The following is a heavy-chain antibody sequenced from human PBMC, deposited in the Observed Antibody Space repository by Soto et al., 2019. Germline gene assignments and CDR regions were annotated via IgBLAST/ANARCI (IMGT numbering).Heavy chain of an antibody. CDR2: IIPIFGTA. V-gene: IGHV1-69*12. D-gene: IGHD5-12*01. Sequence: QVQLVQSGAEVKKPGSSVKVSCKASGGTFSSYAISWVRQAPGQGLEWMGGIIPIFGTANYAQKLQGRVTITADESTSTGYMDLSSRRSEDTAVYYCAREQVYSGYADGEVAPGIYYYGMYVWGQGTTVTVSS. J-gene: IGHJ6*02. CDR3: AREQVYSGYADGEVAPGIYYYGMYV. CDR1: GGTFSSYA.